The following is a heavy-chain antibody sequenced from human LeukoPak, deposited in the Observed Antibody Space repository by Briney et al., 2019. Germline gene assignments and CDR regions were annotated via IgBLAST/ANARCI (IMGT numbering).Heavy chain of an antibody. Sequence: SQTLSLTCTVSGGSISSGGYYWSWIRQHPGKGLEWIGYIYYSGSTYYNPSLKSRVTISVDTSKNQFSLKLSSVTAADTAVYYCARAVEVVAAHGSFDPWGQGTLVTVSS. D-gene: IGHD5-12*01. CDR3: ARAVEVVAAHGSFDP. CDR2: IYYSGST. V-gene: IGHV4-31*03. CDR1: GGSISSGGYY. J-gene: IGHJ5*02.